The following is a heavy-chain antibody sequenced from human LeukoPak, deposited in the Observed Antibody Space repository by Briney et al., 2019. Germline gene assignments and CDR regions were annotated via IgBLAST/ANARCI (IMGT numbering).Heavy chain of an antibody. CDR3: AKDRGFLKTFDI. CDR2: ISGSGSTT. V-gene: IGHV3-23*01. J-gene: IGHJ3*02. CDR1: GFTFSNYA. Sequence: GGSLRLSCAASGFTFSNYAMSWVRQAPGKGLEWVSGISGSGSTTYYADSLKGRFTISRDSSKNTLYLQMNSLRAEDTAVYYCAKDRGFLKTFDIWGQGTMVTVSS. D-gene: IGHD3-10*01.